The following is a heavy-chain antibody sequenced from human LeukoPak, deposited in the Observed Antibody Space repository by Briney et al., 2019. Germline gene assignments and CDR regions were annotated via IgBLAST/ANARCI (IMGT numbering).Heavy chain of an antibody. Sequence: GSLRLSCAASGFTFSSYSMNWVRQAPGKGLEWVSYISSTNYYTYYADSVKGRFTISRDNAKNSLYLQMNSLRAEDTAVYYCAKAGGSYYIQRHMDVWGKGTTVTVSS. J-gene: IGHJ6*03. D-gene: IGHD1-26*01. CDR1: GFTFSSYS. CDR3: AKAGGSYYIQRHMDV. CDR2: ISSTNYYT. V-gene: IGHV3-21*04.